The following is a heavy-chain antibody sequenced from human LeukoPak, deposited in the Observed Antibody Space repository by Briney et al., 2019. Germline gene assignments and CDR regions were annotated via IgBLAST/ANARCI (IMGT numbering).Heavy chain of an antibody. CDR1: GGSISSSNW. D-gene: IGHD2-2*01. V-gene: IGHV4-4*02. CDR3: ARDLSKYQLLGGSIGMDV. J-gene: IGHJ6*02. Sequence: ASETLSLTCAVSGGSISSSNWWSWVRQPPGKGLEWIGEIYHSGSTNYNPSLKSRVTISVDKSKNQFSLKLSSVTAADTAVYYCARDLSKYQLLGGSIGMDVWGQGTTVTVSS. CDR2: IYHSGST.